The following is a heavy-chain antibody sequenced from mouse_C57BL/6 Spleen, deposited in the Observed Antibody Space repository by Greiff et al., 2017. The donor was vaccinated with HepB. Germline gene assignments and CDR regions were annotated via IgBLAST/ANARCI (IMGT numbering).Heavy chain of an antibody. D-gene: IGHD2-9*01. Sequence: VQLQQSGAELVKPGASVKLSCTASGFNIKDYYMHWVKQRTEQGLEWIGRIDPEDGETKYAPKFQGKATITADTTSNTAYQQLSSLTSEDTAVYYCARSYYGYDEYYFDYWGQGTTLTVSS. CDR3: ARSYYGYDEYYFDY. CDR2: IDPEDGET. J-gene: IGHJ2*01. CDR1: GFNIKDYY. V-gene: IGHV14-2*01.